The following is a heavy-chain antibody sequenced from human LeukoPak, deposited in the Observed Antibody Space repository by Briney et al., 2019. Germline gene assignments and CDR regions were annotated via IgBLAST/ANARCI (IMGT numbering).Heavy chain of an antibody. CDR2: IYYSGST. J-gene: IGHJ4*02. CDR1: GGSISSYY. CDR3: ARGVAAAGTMGLFDY. D-gene: IGHD6-13*01. Sequence: SETLSLTCTVSGGSISSYYWSWIRQPPGKGLEWIGYIYYSGSTNYNPSLKSRVTISVGTSKNRFSLKLSSVTAADTAVYYCARGVAAAGTMGLFDYWGQGTLVTVSS. V-gene: IGHV4-59*01.